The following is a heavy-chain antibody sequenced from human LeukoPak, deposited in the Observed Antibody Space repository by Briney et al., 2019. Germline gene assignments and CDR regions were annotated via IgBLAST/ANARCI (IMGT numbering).Heavy chain of an antibody. CDR2: IYPGDSDT. J-gene: IGHJ3*02. CDR1: GYSFTSYW. V-gene: IGHV5-51*01. Sequence: GESLKISCKGSGYSFTSYWIGWVRQMPGKGLEWMGIIYPGDSDTRYSPSFQGQVTISAAKSISTAYLQWSSLKASDTAMYYCARQELGIGDAFDIWGQGTMVTVSS. CDR3: ARQELGIGDAFDI. D-gene: IGHD7-27*01.